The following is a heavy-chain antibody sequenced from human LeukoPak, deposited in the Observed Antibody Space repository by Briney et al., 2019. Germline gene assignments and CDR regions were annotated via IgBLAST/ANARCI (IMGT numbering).Heavy chain of an antibody. CDR2: IYYSGST. CDR3: ARVGCSSTSCSWFDP. D-gene: IGHD2-2*01. Sequence: SETLSHTCTVSGGSISSYYWSWIRQPPGKGLEWIGYIYYSGSTNYNPSLKSRVTISVDTSKNQFSLKLSSVTAADTAVYYCARVGCSSTSCSWFDPWGQGTLVTVSS. CDR1: GGSISSYY. J-gene: IGHJ5*02. V-gene: IGHV4-59*01.